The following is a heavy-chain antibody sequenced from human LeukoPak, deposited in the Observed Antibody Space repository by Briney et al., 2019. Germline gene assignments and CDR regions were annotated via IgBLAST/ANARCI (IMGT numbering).Heavy chain of an antibody. D-gene: IGHD3-10*01. V-gene: IGHV3-7*01. J-gene: IGHJ4*02. CDR3: ARIYHYYDSGSYMYDY. CDR1: GFTFSNYW. CDR2: IQQDGGDK. Sequence: GGSLRLSCAASGFTFSNYWMSWVRQAPGKGLEWVANIQQDGGDKYYVDSVKGRFTISRDNAKNSLYLQMNSLRAEDTAVYYCARIYHYYDSGSYMYDYWGQGTLATVSA.